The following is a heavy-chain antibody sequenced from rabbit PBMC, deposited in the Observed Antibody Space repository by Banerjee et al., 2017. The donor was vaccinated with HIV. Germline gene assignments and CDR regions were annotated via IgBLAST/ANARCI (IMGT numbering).Heavy chain of an antibody. D-gene: IGHD5-1*01. V-gene: IGHV1S45*01. J-gene: IGHJ4*01. CDR2: IYTSSGGT. CDR1: GFSFSSSYC. CDR3: ARGYVGGGISLL. Sequence: QEQLVESGGDLVKPEGSLTLTCTASGFSFSSSYCICWVRQAPGKELEWIACIYTSSGGTNYASWAKGRFTISKTSSTTVTLQMTSLTVADTATYFCARGYVGGGISLLWGPGTLVTVS.